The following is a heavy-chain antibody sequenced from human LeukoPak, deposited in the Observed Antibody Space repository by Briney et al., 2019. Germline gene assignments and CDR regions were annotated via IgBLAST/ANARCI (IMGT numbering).Heavy chain of an antibody. V-gene: IGHV5-51*01. CDR1: GYSFTYYW. Sequence: GESLKISCTGSGYSFTYYWIGWVRQMPVKGQERIATVYPGESDSRYGPSFQGQVTISPGKSINPAYLQWSSLKASDTAKYYCARQDGSGIYYFDYWGQGTLVTVSS. CDR3: ARQDGSGIYYFDY. J-gene: IGHJ4*02. D-gene: IGHD3-10*01. CDR2: VYPGESDS.